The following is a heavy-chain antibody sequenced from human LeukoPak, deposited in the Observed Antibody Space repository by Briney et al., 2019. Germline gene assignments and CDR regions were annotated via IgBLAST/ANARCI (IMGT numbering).Heavy chain of an antibody. CDR3: ARGARKGDDYGGFFDY. CDR1: GFTFSSYS. J-gene: IGHJ4*02. Sequence: KPGGSLRLSCAASGFTFSSYSMNWVRQAPGKGLEWVSSISSSSSYIYYADSVKGRFTISRDNSRNTLYLQMNSLRPQDTAVYYCARGARKGDDYGGFFDYWGQGTLVTVSS. CDR2: ISSSSSYI. D-gene: IGHD4-23*01. V-gene: IGHV3-21*01.